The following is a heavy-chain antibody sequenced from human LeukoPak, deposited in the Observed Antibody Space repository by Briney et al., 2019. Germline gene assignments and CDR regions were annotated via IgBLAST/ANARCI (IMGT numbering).Heavy chain of an antibody. CDR3: ARSVGSSWYFEYYFDY. J-gene: IGHJ4*02. V-gene: IGHV4-39*07. D-gene: IGHD6-13*01. Sequence: SETLSLTCTVSGGSISSSSYYWGWIRQPPGKGLEWIGSIYYSGSTYYNPSLKSRVTISVDTSKNQFSLKLSSVTAADTAVYYCARSVGSSWYFEYYFDYWGQGTLVTVSS. CDR2: IYYSGST. CDR1: GGSISSSSYY.